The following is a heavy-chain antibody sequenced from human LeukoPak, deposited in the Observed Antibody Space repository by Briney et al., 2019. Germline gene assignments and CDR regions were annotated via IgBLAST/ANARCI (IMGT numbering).Heavy chain of an antibody. J-gene: IGHJ4*02. CDR2: ISSSSSTI. V-gene: IGHV3-48*04. CDR1: GFTFSSYS. D-gene: IGHD3-3*01. Sequence: GGSLRLSCAASGFTFSSYSMNWVRQAPGKGLEWVSYISSSSSTIYYADSVKGRFTISRDNAKNSLYLQMNSLRAEDTAVYYCAKERAIFGVVITLGKPFDYWGQGTLVTVSS. CDR3: AKERAIFGVVITLGKPFDY.